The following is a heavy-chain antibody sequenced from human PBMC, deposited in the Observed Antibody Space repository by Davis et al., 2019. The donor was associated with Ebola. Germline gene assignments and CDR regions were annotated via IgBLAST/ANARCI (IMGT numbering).Heavy chain of an antibody. J-gene: IGHJ6*02. V-gene: IGHV4-59*01. D-gene: IGHD6-13*01. CDR1: AGSISSYY. CDR3: ARGHLYSSSWQYYYYGMDV. Sequence: SETLSLTCTVSAGSISSYYWSWIRQPPGKGLEWIGSIYYSGSTYYNPSLKSRVTISVDTSKNQFSLKLSSVTAADTAVYYCARGHLYSSSWQYYYYGMDVWGQGTTVTVSS. CDR2: IYYSGST.